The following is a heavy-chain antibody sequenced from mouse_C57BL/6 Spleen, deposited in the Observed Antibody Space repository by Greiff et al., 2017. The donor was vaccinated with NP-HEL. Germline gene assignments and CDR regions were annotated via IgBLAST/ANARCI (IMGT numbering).Heavy chain of an antibody. CDR3: AIITTVVATDGRDYAMDY. Sequence: EVKVVDSGGDLVKPGGSLKLSCAASGFTFSSYGMSWVRQTPDKRLEWVATISSGGSYTYYPDSVKGRFTISRDNAKNTLYLQMSSLKSEDTAMYYCAIITTVVATDGRDYAMDYWGQGTSVTVSS. CDR1: GFTFSSYG. J-gene: IGHJ4*01. D-gene: IGHD1-1*01. CDR2: ISSGGSYT. V-gene: IGHV5-6*01.